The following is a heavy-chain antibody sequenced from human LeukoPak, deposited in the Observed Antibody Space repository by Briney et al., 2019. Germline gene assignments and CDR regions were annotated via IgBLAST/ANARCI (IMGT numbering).Heavy chain of an antibody. Sequence: PSETLSLTCAVYGGSFSGYHWTWIRQSPGKGLVWIGDINHSGSTNYNPPLKSRGTISVDTSKNQFSLKLPSVTAADTAVYYCVRDRCGGDCYQNWFDLWGQGTVVIVFS. V-gene: IGHV4-34*01. D-gene: IGHD2-21*02. CDR1: GGSFSGYH. J-gene: IGHJ5*02. CDR3: VRDRCGGDCYQNWFDL. CDR2: INHSGST.